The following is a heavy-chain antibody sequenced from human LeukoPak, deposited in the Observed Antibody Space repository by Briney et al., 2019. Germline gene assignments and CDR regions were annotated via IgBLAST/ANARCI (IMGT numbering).Heavy chain of an antibody. CDR3: ARGDAFDI. CDR1: GGSFSGYY. V-gene: IGHV4-34*01. CDR2: INHSGST. Sequence: SETLSLTCAVYGGSFSGYYWSWIRQPPGKGLEWIGEINHSGSTNYNPSLKSRVTISVDTSKNQFSLKLSSVTAAATAVYYCARGDAFDIWGQGTMVTVSS. J-gene: IGHJ3*02.